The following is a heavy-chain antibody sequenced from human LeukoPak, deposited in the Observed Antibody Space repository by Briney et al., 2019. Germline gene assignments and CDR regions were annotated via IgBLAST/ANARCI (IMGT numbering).Heavy chain of an antibody. J-gene: IGHJ3*02. CDR3: ARVLGDGAYCSGGSCYSGKRQDRSAFDI. CDR2: INHSGST. Sequence: SETLSLTCAVYGGSFSGYYWSWIRQPPGKGPEWIGEINHSGSTNYNPSLKSRVTISVDTSKNQFSLKLSSVTAADTAVYYCARVLGDGAYCSGGSCYSGKRQDRSAFDIWGQGTMVTVSS. V-gene: IGHV4-34*01. D-gene: IGHD2-15*01. CDR1: GGSFSGYY.